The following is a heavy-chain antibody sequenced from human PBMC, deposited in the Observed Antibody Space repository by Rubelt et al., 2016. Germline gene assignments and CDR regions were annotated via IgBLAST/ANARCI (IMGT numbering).Heavy chain of an antibody. V-gene: IGHV4-30-2*01. CDR2: IYHSGST. CDR3: ARSYYYDSSGYYNY. Sequence: QLQLQESGSGLVKPSQTLSLTCAVSGGSISSGGYSWSWIRQPPGKGLEWIGYIYHSGSTYYNPSLKGRVTISVDTSKNQFSLKLSSVTAADTAVYYCARSYYYDSSGYYNYWGQGTLVTVSS. CDR1: GGSISSGGYS. J-gene: IGHJ4*02. D-gene: IGHD3-22*01.